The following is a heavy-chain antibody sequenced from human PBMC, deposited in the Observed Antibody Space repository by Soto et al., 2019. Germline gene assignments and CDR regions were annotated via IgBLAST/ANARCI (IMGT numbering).Heavy chain of an antibody. J-gene: IGHJ4*02. Sequence: PSETLSLTCAVYGGSFSGYYWSWIRQPPGKGLEWIGEINHSGSTNYNPSLKSRVTISVDTSKNQFSLKLSSVTAADTAVYYCARGLAPTTVTTIDYWGQGTLVTVSS. CDR2: INHSGST. CDR1: GGSFSGYY. CDR3: ARGLAPTTVTTIDY. V-gene: IGHV4-34*01. D-gene: IGHD4-17*01.